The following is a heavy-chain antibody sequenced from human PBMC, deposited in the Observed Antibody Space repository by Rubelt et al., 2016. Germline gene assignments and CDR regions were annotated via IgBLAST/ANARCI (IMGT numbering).Heavy chain of an antibody. CDR2: ISGSGGST. CDR1: GFTFSSYA. D-gene: IGHD2-2*02. Sequence: EVQLLESGGGLVQPGGSLRLSCAASGFTFSSYAMSWVRQAPGKGLEWVSAISGSGGSTYYADSVKGRFTISRDNSKNTLYLQMNSLRAEDTAVYYCASVGVVPAAIPYYYYGMDVWGQGTTVTVSS. J-gene: IGHJ6*02. V-gene: IGHV3-23*01. CDR3: ASVGVVPAAIPYYYYGMDV.